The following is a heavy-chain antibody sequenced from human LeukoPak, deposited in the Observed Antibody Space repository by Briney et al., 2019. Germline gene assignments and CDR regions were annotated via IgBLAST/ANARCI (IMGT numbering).Heavy chain of an antibody. CDR3: AKPHIRMSTVCFFDS. D-gene: IGHD5/OR15-5a*01. J-gene: IGHJ4*02. Sequence: GGSLRLSCATSGFTFSSYGMHWVRQAPGKGLEWVSGIGVRGDDTYYADSVKGRFTISRDNSDNTLYLQMNSLRAEDTAIYYCAKPHIRMSTVCFFDSWGQGTRVTVSS. V-gene: IGHV3-23*01. CDR2: IGVRGDDT. CDR1: GFTFSSYG.